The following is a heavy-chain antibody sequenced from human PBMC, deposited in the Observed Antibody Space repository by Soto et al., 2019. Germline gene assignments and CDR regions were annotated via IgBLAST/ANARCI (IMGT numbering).Heavy chain of an antibody. Sequence: GASVKVYCKTSGFTFSNSAIQWVRQARGQLLEWIGWIIVGDFCTKNAQMLHERLTIPRDMSTATPNMNLSTLTPEAPAVYSCVEELYDGVRSCSFNIWGQGTLAPVPQ. D-gene: IGHD2-8*01. CDR3: VEELYDGVRSCSFNI. J-gene: IGHJ4*02. CDR2: IIVGDFCT. CDR1: GFTFSNSA. V-gene: IGHV1-58*02.